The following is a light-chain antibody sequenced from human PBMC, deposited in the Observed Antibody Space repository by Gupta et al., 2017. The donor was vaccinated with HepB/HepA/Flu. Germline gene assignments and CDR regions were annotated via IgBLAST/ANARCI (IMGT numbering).Light chain of an antibody. CDR1: SSDVGNYNY. CDR2: DVS. V-gene: IGLV2-14*03. J-gene: IGLJ2*01. Sequence: QSALSQPASASGFPGPWLDIPCPGTSSDVGNYNYVSWYQQLPGKAPKLIIFDVSNRPSGVSSRFSGSKSGNTASLTISGLQAEDEADYYCSSYASSSTLVVFGGGTKLTVL. CDR3: SSYASSSTLVV.